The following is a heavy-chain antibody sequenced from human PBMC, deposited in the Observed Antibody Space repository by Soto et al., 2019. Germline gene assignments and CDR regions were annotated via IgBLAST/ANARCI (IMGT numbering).Heavy chain of an antibody. D-gene: IGHD6-13*01. V-gene: IGHV3-30-3*01. Sequence: GGSLRLSCAASGFTFSSYAMHWVRQAPGKGLEWVAVISYDGSNKYYADSVKGRFTISRDNSKNTLYLQMNSLRAEDTAVYYCAKARRIAAAGTNWFDPWGQGTLVTVSS. J-gene: IGHJ5*02. CDR3: AKARRIAAAGTNWFDP. CDR2: ISYDGSNK. CDR1: GFTFSSYA.